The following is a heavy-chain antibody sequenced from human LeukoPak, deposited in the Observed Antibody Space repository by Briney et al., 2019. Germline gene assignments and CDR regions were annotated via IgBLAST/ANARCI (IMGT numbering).Heavy chain of an antibody. D-gene: IGHD2-15*01. J-gene: IGHJ4*02. V-gene: IGHV3-53*01. CDR3: ASRDCSGGRGHFAGADPFDY. CDR2: FYSGGKT. CDR1: GFTLSSSY. Sequence: GGSLRLSCAASGFTLSSSYMSWVRQAPGKGLEWVSVFYSGGKTYYTHSVKGRFTIARDNFKNTLYLQMNSLRAEDTGVYYGASRDCSGGRGHFAGADPFDYWGQGTLVTVSS.